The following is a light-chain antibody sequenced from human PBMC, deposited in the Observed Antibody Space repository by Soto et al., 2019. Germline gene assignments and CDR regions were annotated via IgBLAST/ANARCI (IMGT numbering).Light chain of an antibody. J-gene: IGKJ1*01. CDR1: QSVSNNY. V-gene: IGKV3-20*01. Sequence: EILLTQSPGTLSWSPGERATLSFRASQSVSNNYLAWYQQKPGQAPRLLIYGASNRATGIPDRFSGSGSGTDFTLTISRLEPEDFAVYYCQQYGSSGTFGQGTKVDIK. CDR3: QQYGSSGT. CDR2: GAS.